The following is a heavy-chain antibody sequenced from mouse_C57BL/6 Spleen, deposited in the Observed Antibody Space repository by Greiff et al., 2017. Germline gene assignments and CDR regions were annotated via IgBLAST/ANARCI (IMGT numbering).Heavy chain of an antibody. V-gene: IGHV1-69*01. CDR2: IDPSDSYT. Sequence: QVQLQQPGAELVMPGASVKLSCKASGYTFTSYWMHWVKQRPGQGLEWIGEIDPSDSYTNYNQKFKGKSTLTVDKSSSTAYMQLSSLTSEDSAVYYCARSEDGSGTYWGQGTLVTVSA. J-gene: IGHJ3*01. D-gene: IGHD1-1*01. CDR1: GYTFTSYW. CDR3: ARSEDGSGTY.